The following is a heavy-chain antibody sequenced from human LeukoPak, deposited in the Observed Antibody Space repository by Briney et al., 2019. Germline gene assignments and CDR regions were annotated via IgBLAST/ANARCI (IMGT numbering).Heavy chain of an antibody. CDR3: ARGGLEAVAGRGWFDP. D-gene: IGHD6-13*01. V-gene: IGHV3-21*01. J-gene: IGHJ5*02. CDR1: GFTFSSYS. CDR2: ISSSSSYI. Sequence: GGSLRLSCAASGFTFSSYSMNWVRQAPGKGLEWVSSISSSSSYIYYADSVKGRFTISRDNAKNSLYLQMNSLRAEDTAVYYCARGGLEAVAGRGWFDPWGQGTLVAVPS.